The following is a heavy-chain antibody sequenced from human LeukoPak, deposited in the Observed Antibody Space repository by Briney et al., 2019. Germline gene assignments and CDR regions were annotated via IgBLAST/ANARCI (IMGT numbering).Heavy chain of an antibody. CDR2: TYHSGST. Sequence: SQTLSLTCTVSGGSISSGSYYWGWIRQPPGKGLEWIGSTYHSGSTYYNPSLKSRVTISVDTSKNQFSLKLSSVTAADTAVYYCARGEPTIGSRDYWGQGTLVTVSS. CDR1: GGSISSGSYY. CDR3: ARGEPTIGSRDY. D-gene: IGHD1-14*01. J-gene: IGHJ4*02. V-gene: IGHV4-39*07.